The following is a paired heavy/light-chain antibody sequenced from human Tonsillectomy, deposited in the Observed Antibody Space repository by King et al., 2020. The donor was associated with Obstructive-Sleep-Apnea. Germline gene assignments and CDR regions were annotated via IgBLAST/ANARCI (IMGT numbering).Heavy chain of an antibody. D-gene: IGHD3-16*01. CDR2: IYQSGRT. V-gene: IGHV4-38-2*02. CDR1: GYSISSDSY. J-gene: IGHJ4*02. Sequence: QVQLQESGPGLVKPSETLSLTCTVSGYSISSDSYWGWIRQPPGKGLEWIGSIYQSGRTNYNPSLKSRVTISLDTAKLQFSLRLSSVTAADTAVYYCASLKRIDAYPNSVRAPWGYWGQGTLVTVSS. CDR3: ASLKRIDAYPNSVRAPWGY.
Light chain of an antibody. CDR2: WAS. J-gene: IGKJ2*01. CDR1: QSVLHSSNNKNY. CDR3: QQYYTTQYI. V-gene: IGKV4-1*01. Sequence: DIVMTQSPDSLAVSLGERAAINCRSSQSVLHSSNNKNYLAWYQQRPGQPPKLLIYWASTRDSGVPDRFSGSGSGTDFTLTISSLQAEDVAVYYCQQYYTTQYIFGQGTKLEIK.